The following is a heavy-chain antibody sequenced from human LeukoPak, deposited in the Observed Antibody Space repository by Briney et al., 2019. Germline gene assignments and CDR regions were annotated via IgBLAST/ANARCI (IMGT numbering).Heavy chain of an antibody. CDR2: ISGGGAT. CDR1: GGSIIDYY. CDR3: AREILVPGVNLVNWFDS. D-gene: IGHD3-10*01. V-gene: IGHV4-4*07. Sequence: SETLSLTCTVSGGSIIDYYWNWIRQSAGKGLEYIGRISGGGATSYNPSLQSRITMSVDTSKNQFSLHLTSVTAADTAIYYCAREILVPGVNLVNWFDSWGQGFQVTVSS. J-gene: IGHJ5*01.